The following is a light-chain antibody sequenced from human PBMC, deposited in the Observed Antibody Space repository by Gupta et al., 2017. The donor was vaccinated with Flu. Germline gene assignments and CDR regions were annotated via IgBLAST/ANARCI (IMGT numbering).Light chain of an antibody. V-gene: IGLV1-40*01. J-gene: IGLJ2*01. Sequence: IACPGSSSTIGAVYDVHWYQQLPGTAPKLLIYGNSNRPSGVPDRFSGSKSGTSASLAITGLQAEDEADYYCQSYDSSLSGGVFGGGTKLTVL. CDR3: QSYDSSLSGGV. CDR1: SSTIGAVYD. CDR2: GNS.